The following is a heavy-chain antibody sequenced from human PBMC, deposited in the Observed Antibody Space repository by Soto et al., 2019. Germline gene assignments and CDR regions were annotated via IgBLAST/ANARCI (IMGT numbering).Heavy chain of an antibody. CDR2: INSDGSGT. CDR1: GFDFSNSW. V-gene: IGHV3-74*01. D-gene: IGHD2-15*01. CDR3: AKDTAYAMDV. J-gene: IGHJ6*02. Sequence: EVQLVESGGGLVQPGESLRLSCAASGFDFSNSWIHWVRQGPGKGLVWVSHINSDGSGTTYADSVKGRFTISRDNAKNTVYLQMNSLRAEDPAVYYCAKDTAYAMDVWGQGTTVTVSS.